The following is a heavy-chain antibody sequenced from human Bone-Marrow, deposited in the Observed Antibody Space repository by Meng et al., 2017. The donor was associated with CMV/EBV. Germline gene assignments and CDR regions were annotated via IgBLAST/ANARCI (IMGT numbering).Heavy chain of an antibody. J-gene: IGHJ4*02. Sequence: ASVKVSCKASGYTFTSYDINWVRQATGQGLEWMGWMNPNSGNTGYAQKFQGRVTITRNTSISTAYMELSSLRSEDTAVYYCARGKRYCNSNSRYRLDYWGQGTLVTVSS. CDR2: MNPNSGNT. V-gene: IGHV1-8*03. D-gene: IGHD2/OR15-2a*01. CDR3: ARGKRYCNSNSRYRLDY. CDR1: GYTFTSYD.